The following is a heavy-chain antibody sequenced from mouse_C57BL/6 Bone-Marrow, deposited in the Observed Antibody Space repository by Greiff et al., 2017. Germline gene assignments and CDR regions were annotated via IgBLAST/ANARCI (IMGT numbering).Heavy chain of an antibody. J-gene: IGHJ4*01. CDR1: GYTFTSYW. V-gene: IGHV1-61*01. Sequence: QVQLQQPGAELVRPGSSVKLSCKASGYTFTSYWMDWVKQRPGQGLEWIGNIYPSDSATHYNQKFKDKATLTVDKSSSTAYMQLSSLTSEDSAVYYCARRAGSSYDYAMDYWGQGTSVTVSS. CDR2: IYPSDSAT. CDR3: ARRAGSSYDYAMDY. D-gene: IGHD1-1*01.